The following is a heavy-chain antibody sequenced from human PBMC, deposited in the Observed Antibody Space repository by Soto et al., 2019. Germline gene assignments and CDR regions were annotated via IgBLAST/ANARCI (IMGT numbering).Heavy chain of an antibody. V-gene: IGHV4-61*01. D-gene: IGHD3-3*01. CDR3: SIWADFWSGYYLAD. J-gene: IGHJ4*02. CDR2: IYYSGST. CDR1: GVSVISGSYC. Sequence: PSETLSLTCTVSGVSVISGSYCWVLIRQPPGKGLEWIGYIYYSGSTNYNPSLNSRATISVDTSKNQFSLKLSSVTAADTAVYYCSIWADFWSGYYLADWGQGTRVTVSS.